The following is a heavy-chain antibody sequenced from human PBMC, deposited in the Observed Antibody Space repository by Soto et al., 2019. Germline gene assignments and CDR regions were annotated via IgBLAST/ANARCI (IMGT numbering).Heavy chain of an antibody. V-gene: IGHV3-7*03. CDR3: ARLRSGWSIDY. CDR2: VNEDGGEK. D-gene: IGHD6-19*01. CDR1: GFSFSGNW. J-gene: IGHJ4*02. Sequence: PGGSLRLSCAASGFSFSGNWMTWVRQAPGKGLEWVANVNEDGGEKNYVDSVKGRFTISRDNAKNSLYLQVNSLTAADTAVYYCARLRSGWSIDYWGQGALVTVSS.